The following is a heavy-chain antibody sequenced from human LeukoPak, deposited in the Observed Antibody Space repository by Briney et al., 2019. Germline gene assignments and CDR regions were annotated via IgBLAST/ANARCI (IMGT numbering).Heavy chain of an antibody. D-gene: IGHD2-21*02. CDR3: ATCVGGDCFLFDY. J-gene: IGHJ4*02. V-gene: IGHV1-24*01. Sequence: ASVKVSCKVSGYTLTELSMHWVRQAPGKGLEWMGGFDPEDGETIYAQKFQGRVTVTEDTSTDTAYMELSSLRSEDTAVYYCATCVGGDCFLFDYWGQGTLVTVSS. CDR1: GYTLTELS. CDR2: FDPEDGET.